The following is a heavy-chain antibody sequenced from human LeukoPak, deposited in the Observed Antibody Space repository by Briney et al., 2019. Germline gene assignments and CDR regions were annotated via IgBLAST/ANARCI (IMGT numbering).Heavy chain of an antibody. V-gene: IGHV1-2*02. D-gene: IGHD3-16*01. Sequence: ASVKDSCKASGYTFTDYYLHWVRQAPGQGLEWMGWINPKSGGTNYAQKFQGRVTMTRDTSINTGNMELNWLRSDDTAVYYCARAYEYGWFDPWGQGTLVTVSS. CDR1: GYTFTDYY. CDR3: ARAYEYGWFDP. J-gene: IGHJ5*02. CDR2: INPKSGGT.